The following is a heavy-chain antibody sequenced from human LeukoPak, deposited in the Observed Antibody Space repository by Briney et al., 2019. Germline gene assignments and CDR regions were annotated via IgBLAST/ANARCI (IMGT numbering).Heavy chain of an antibody. CDR1: GGSISSYY. V-gene: IGHV4-59*01. CDR3: ASHGYGDLSFDY. Sequence: SETLSLTCTVSGGSISSYYWSWIRQPPGKGLEWIGYIYYSGSTNYNPSLKSRVTISVDTSKNQFSLKLSSVTAADTAVYYCASHGYGDLSFDYWGQGTLVTVSS. J-gene: IGHJ4*02. CDR2: IYYSGST. D-gene: IGHD4-17*01.